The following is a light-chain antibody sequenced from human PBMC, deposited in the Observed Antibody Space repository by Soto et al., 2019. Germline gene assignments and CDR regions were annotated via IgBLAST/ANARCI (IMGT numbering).Light chain of an antibody. CDR2: DVS. J-gene: IGLJ2*01. CDR1: SSDVGGYNY. CDR3: SSYTTSSAPHVV. V-gene: IGLV2-14*03. Sequence: QSALTQPASVSGSPGQSLTISCTGTSSDVGGYNYVSWYQQHPGKAPKLMIYDVSNRPSGISNRFSGSKSGNTASLTISGLQAEDKADYYCSSYTTSSAPHVVFGGGTKLTVL.